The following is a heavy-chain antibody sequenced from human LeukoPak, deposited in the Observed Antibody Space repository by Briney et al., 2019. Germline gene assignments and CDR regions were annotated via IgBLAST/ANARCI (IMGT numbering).Heavy chain of an antibody. CDR3: ARDFMIAAVFDY. V-gene: IGHV3-21*01. CDR1: GFTFSSYS. Sequence: GGSLRLSCAASGFTFSSYSMNWVRQAPGKGLEWVSSISSSSSYIYYADSVKGRFTISRDNAKNSLYLQMSSLRAEDTAVYYCARDFMIAAVFDYWGQGTLVTVSS. J-gene: IGHJ4*02. CDR2: ISSSSSYI. D-gene: IGHD6-13*01.